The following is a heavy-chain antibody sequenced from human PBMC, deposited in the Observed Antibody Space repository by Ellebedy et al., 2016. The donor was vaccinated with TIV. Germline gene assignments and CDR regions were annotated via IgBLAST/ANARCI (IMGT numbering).Heavy chain of an antibody. V-gene: IGHV3-21*01. CDR2: ISSSSSYI. J-gene: IGHJ4*02. CDR1: GFTFSSYS. CDR3: ARGLGEVAGY. Sequence: GGSLRLSXAASGFTFSSYSMNWVRQAPGKGLEWVSSISSSSSYIYYADSVKGRFTISRDNAKNSLYLQMNSLRAEDTAVYYCARGLGEVAGYWGQGTLVTASS. D-gene: IGHD3-10*01.